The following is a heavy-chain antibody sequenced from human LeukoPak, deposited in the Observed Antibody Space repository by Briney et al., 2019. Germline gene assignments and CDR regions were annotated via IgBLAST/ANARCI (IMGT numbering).Heavy chain of an antibody. CDR3: AGGDYSSSFDF. D-gene: IGHD6-13*01. CDR2: VYHSGTT. CDR1: GDSISSADYY. Sequence: SQTLSLTCTVSGDSISSADYYWSWIRLPPGKGLEWIGYVYHSGTTYYNPSLRSRVTISVDRSENQFSLKLTSVTAADTAVYYCAGGDYSSSFDFWGQGTMVTVSS. J-gene: IGHJ3*01. V-gene: IGHV4-30-2*01.